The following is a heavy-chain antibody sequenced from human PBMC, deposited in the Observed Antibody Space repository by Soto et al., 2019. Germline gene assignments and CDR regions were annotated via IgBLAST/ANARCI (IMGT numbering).Heavy chain of an antibody. CDR1: GFTFSNYW. J-gene: IGHJ4*02. V-gene: IGHV3-7*05. Sequence: EVQLVASGGGLVQPGGSLRLSCAASGFTFSNYWMGWVRQAPGKGLEWVANINQDGNEKNYMDSAKGRFTISRDNAKNSLNLQMNSLRAEDTAVYYCARDRAMDDYWGQGTLVTVDS. CDR2: INQDGNEK. CDR3: ARDRAMDDY.